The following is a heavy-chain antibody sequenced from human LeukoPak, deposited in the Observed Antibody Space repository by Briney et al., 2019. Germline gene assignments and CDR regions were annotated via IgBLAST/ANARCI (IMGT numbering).Heavy chain of an antibody. CDR1: GGSFSGYY. CDR2: INHSGST. V-gene: IGHV4-34*01. Sequence: SETLSLTCAVYGGSFSGYYWSWIRQPPGKGLEWIGEINHSGSTNYNPSLKSRVTISVDTSKNQFSLKLSSVTAADTAVYYCARDRLCGGDCYSRGYGMDVWGQGTTVTVSS. CDR3: ARDRLCGGDCYSRGYGMDV. J-gene: IGHJ6*01. D-gene: IGHD2-21*02.